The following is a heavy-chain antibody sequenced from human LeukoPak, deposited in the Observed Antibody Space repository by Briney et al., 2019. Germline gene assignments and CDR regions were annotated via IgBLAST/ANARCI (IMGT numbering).Heavy chain of an antibody. J-gene: IGHJ4*02. D-gene: IGHD3-10*01. V-gene: IGHV4-61*02. Sequence: PSETLSLTCTVSGGSISSASYYWSWIRQPAGKGLQWIGRIYTSGTTYYNPSLKSRVTVSVDTSKNQFSLKLSSVTAADTAVYYCAKIRYYYHGGPASDLYYFDYWGQGTLVTVS. CDR3: AKIRYYYHGGPASDLYYFDY. CDR2: IYTSGTT. CDR1: GGSISSASYY.